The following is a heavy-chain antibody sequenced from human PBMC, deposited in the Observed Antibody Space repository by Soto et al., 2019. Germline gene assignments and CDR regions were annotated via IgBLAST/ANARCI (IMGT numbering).Heavy chain of an antibody. CDR2: ISGSGGST. Sequence: GGSLRLSCAASGFTFSSYAMSWVRQAPGKGLEWVSAISGSGGSTYYADSVKGRFTISRDNSKNTLYLQMNSLRAEDTAVYYRAKGLYSSSWYYFDYWGQGTLVTVSS. CDR1: GFTFSSYA. CDR3: AKGLYSSSWYYFDY. J-gene: IGHJ4*02. D-gene: IGHD6-13*01. V-gene: IGHV3-23*01.